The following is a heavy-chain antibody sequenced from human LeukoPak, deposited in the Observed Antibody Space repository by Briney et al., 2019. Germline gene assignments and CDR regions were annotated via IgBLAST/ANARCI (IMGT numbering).Heavy chain of an antibody. CDR2: ISGSGGKT. CDR1: GFTFSSYA. CDR3: AKDWTGTKPFDL. Sequence: GGSLRLSCAASGFTFSSYAMSWVRRAPGKGLEWGSGISGSGGKTYYADSVKGRFTISRDNFKNTLYLQMNSLRAEDTAVYYCAKDWTGTKPFDLWGRGTLVTVSS. D-gene: IGHD3/OR15-3a*01. J-gene: IGHJ2*01. V-gene: IGHV3-23*01.